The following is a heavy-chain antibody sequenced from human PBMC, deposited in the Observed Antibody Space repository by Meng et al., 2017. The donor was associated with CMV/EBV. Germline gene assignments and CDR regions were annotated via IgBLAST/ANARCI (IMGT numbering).Heavy chain of an antibody. Sequence: IACKTSGYTCAAHWIGWVRQMPGEDLQWMGMIHCGDSRTIYSPLFQGQVTMSVDRSISTAYLQLTSLQTSDSAMYYCARHFDASWFGYWGQGTLVTVSS. V-gene: IGHV5-51*01. J-gene: IGHJ4*02. CDR2: IHCGDSRT. D-gene: IGHD3-9*01. CDR1: GYTCAAHW. CDR3: ARHFDASWFGY.